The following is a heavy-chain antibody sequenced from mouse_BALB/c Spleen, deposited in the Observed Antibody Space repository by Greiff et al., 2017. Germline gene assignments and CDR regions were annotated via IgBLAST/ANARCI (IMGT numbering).Heavy chain of an antibody. V-gene: IGHV3-2*02. Sequence: EVKLVESGPGLVKPSQSLSLTCTVTGYSITSDYAWNWLRQFPGNKLEWMGYISYSGSTSYNPSLKSRISITRDTSKNQFFLQLNSVTTEDTATYYCARWDYRYDVYYYAMDYWGQGTSVTVSS. D-gene: IGHD2-14*01. J-gene: IGHJ4*01. CDR3: ARWDYRYDVYYYAMDY. CDR1: GYSITSDYA. CDR2: ISYSGST.